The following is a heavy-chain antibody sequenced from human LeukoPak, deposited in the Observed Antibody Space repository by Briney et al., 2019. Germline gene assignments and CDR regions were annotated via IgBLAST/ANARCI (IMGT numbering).Heavy chain of an antibody. Sequence: PGGSLRLSCAASGFTFSSYWMSWVRQAPGKGLEWVANIKQDGSEKYYVDSVKGRFTISRDNAKNSLYLQMNSLRAEDTAVYYCARANMITFPGTFGYWGQGTLVTVSP. CDR3: ARANMITFPGTFGY. CDR2: IKQDGSEK. CDR1: GFTFSSYW. J-gene: IGHJ4*02. V-gene: IGHV3-7*01. D-gene: IGHD3-16*01.